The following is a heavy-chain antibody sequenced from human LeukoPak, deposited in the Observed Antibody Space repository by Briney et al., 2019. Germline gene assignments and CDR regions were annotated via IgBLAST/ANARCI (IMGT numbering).Heavy chain of an antibody. CDR1: GFTFSDYG. J-gene: IGHJ6*03. Sequence: PGGSLRLSCAASGFTFSDYGMSWVRQAPGKGLEWVSSITSSGGDTYYADSVKGRFTISRDNSRNTLYLQMNSLRAEDTAVYYCARGYYYDSSGYSVMDYYYMDVWGKGTTVTISS. D-gene: IGHD3-22*01. CDR2: ITSSGGDT. CDR3: ARGYYYDSSGYSVMDYYYMDV. V-gene: IGHV3-23*01.